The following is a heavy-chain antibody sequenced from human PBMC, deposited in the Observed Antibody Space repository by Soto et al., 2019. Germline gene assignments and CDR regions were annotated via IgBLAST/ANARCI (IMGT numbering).Heavy chain of an antibody. CDR2: IKQDGSEK. CDR1: GFTFSSYW. J-gene: IGHJ4*02. D-gene: IGHD3-3*01. V-gene: IGHV3-7*03. CDR3: ASQRVYDFWSGRVARNFDY. Sequence: GSLRLSCAASGFTFSSYWMSWVRQAPGKGLEWVANIKQDGSEKYYVDSVKGRFTISRDNAKNSLYLQMNSLRAEDTAVYYCASQRVYDFWSGRVARNFDYWGQGTLVTVSS.